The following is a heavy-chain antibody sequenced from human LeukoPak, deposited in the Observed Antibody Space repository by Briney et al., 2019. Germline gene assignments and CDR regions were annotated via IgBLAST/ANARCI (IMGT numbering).Heavy chain of an antibody. CDR3: ARDRGYTYGHPLDY. Sequence: GRSLRLSCAASGFTFSTYVIHWVRQAPGKGLEWVALIWHDGSNKYYGDSVKDRFTISRDNSKNTLYLQMDSLRDEDTAVYYCARDRGYTYGHPLDYWGQGTLATVSS. J-gene: IGHJ4*02. CDR1: GFTFSTYV. CDR2: IWHDGSNK. V-gene: IGHV3-33*01. D-gene: IGHD5-18*01.